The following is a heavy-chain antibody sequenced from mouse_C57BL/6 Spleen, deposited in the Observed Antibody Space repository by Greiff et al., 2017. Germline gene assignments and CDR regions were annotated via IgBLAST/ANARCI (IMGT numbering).Heavy chain of an antibody. CDR1: GFNIKDDY. J-gene: IGHJ4*01. CDR3: SIYDGSFYAMDY. D-gene: IGHD2-3*01. CDR2: IDPENGDT. V-gene: IGHV14-4*01. Sequence: VQLKESGAELVRPGASVKLSCTASGFNIKDDYMHWVKQRPEQGLEWIGWIDPENGDTEYASKFQGKATITADTSSNTAYLQLSSLTSEDTAVYYCSIYDGSFYAMDYWGQGTSVTVSS.